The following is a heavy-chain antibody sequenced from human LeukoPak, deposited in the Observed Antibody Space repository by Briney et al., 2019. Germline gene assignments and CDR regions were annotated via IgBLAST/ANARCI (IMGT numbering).Heavy chain of an antibody. D-gene: IGHD6-13*01. Sequence: KSSETLSLTCTVSGGSISSYYWSWIRQPPGKGLEWIGCIYYSGSTNYNPSLKSRVTISVDTSKNQFSLKLSSVTAADTAVYYCASGRQQLAHYGMDVWGQGTTVTVSS. CDR1: GGSISSYY. V-gene: IGHV4-59*01. CDR3: ASGRQQLAHYGMDV. CDR2: IYYSGST. J-gene: IGHJ6*02.